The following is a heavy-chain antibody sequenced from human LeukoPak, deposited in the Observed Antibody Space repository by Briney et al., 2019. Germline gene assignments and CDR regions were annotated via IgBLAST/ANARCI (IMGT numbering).Heavy chain of an antibody. CDR2: IYYSGST. Sequence: PSETPSLTCTVSGGSISSYYWSWIRQPPGKGLEWIGYIYYSGSTNYNPSLKSRVTISVDTSKNQFSLKLSSVTAADTAVYYCARERYGDYVSWFDPWGQGTLVTVSS. CDR1: GGSISSYY. V-gene: IGHV4-59*01. J-gene: IGHJ5*02. CDR3: ARERYGDYVSWFDP. D-gene: IGHD4-17*01.